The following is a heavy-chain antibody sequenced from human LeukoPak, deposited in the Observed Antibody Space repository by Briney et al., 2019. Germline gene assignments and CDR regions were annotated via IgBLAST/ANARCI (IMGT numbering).Heavy chain of an antibody. D-gene: IGHD5-18*01. J-gene: IGHJ5*02. CDR1: GGSISNYY. CDR3: ARGRGYSYGYWFDP. CDR2: IYYSGST. V-gene: IGHV4-59*01. Sequence: SETLSLTCTVSGGSISNYYWSWIRQSPVKGLEWIGFIYYSGSTNYNPSLKSRVTISVDTSKNQFSLKLSSVTAADTAVYYCARGRGYSYGYWFDPWGQGTLVTVSS.